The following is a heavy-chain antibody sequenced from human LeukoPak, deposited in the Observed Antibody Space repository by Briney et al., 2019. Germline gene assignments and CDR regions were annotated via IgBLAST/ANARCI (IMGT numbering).Heavy chain of an antibody. CDR3: TRDKVPYSSGWYVFDY. CDR1: GFTFGDYV. V-gene: IGHV3-49*04. J-gene: IGHJ4*02. D-gene: IGHD6-19*01. Sequence: GGSLRLSCTASGFTFGDYVMSWVRQAPGKGLEWVGFIRSKAYGGTTKNAASVKGRFTISRDDSKSIAYLQMNSLKTEDTAVYYCTRDKVPYSSGWYVFDYWGQGTLVTVSS. CDR2: IRSKAYGGTT.